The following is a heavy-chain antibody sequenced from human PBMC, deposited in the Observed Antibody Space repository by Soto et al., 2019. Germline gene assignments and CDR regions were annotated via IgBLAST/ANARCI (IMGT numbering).Heavy chain of an antibody. Sequence: APVKVCGEVSAYTLAGLSRQWVREATGKGLEWMGGFDPEDGETIYAQKFQGRVTMTEDTSTDTAYMELSSLRSEDTAVYYCATGTPFYDFWSGYYLCYWGQGTLVTVSS. V-gene: IGHV1-24*01. J-gene: IGHJ4*02. CDR3: ATGTPFYDFWSGYYLCY. D-gene: IGHD3-3*01. CDR1: AYTLAGLS. CDR2: FDPEDGET.